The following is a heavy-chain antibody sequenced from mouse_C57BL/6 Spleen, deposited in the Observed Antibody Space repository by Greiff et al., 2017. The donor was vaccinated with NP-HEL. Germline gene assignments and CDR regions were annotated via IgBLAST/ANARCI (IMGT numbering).Heavy chain of an antibody. V-gene: IGHV1-82*01. Sequence: QVTLKVSGPELVKPGASVKISCKASGYAFSSSWMNWVKQRPGKGLEWIGRIYPGDGDTNYNGKFKGKATLTADKSSSTAYMQLSSLTSEDSAVYFCAREGTYDYDDGDWYFDVWGTGTTVTVSS. CDR2: IYPGDGDT. CDR1: GYAFSSSW. CDR3: AREGTYDYDDGDWYFDV. D-gene: IGHD2-4*01. J-gene: IGHJ1*03.